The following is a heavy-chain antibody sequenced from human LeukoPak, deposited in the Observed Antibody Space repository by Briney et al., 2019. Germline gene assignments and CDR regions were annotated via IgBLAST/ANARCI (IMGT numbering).Heavy chain of an antibody. V-gene: IGHV4-34*01. CDR1: GGSFSGYY. CDR2: INHSGST. D-gene: IGHD3-10*01. Sequence: SETLSLTCAVYGGSFSGYYWSWIRQPPGKGLEWIGEINHSGSTNYNPSLKSRVTISVDTSKNQFSLKLTSGTAADTAVYYCARHYHNGPGTYKPLEDWGQGTLVTVSS. CDR3: ARHYHNGPGTYKPLED. J-gene: IGHJ4*02.